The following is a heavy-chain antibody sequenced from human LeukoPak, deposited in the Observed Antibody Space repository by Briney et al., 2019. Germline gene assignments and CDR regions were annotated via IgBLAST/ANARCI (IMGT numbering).Heavy chain of an antibody. Sequence: GGSLRLSCAAPGFTFSKFWMSWVRQAPGKGLEWVANIKQVGFEKYYVDSVRGRFTISRDNAKNSLSLQMNSLRAEDTAVYYCARDGCTSTTCSTLGGFSSWGQGTLVTVSS. D-gene: IGHD2-2*01. J-gene: IGHJ5*02. CDR1: GFTFSKFW. CDR3: ARDGCTSTTCSTLGGFSS. CDR2: IKQVGFEK. V-gene: IGHV3-7*01.